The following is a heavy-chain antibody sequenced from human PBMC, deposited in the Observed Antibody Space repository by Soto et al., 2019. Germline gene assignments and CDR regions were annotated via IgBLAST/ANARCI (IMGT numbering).Heavy chain of an antibody. J-gene: IGHJ4*02. Sequence: GGSLRGPCAASGFTFSSYGMHWVRQAPGKGLGWVAVISYDGSNKYYAESVKGRFTISRDNSKNTLYLQMNSLRAEDTAVYYCAKRSFPVYGPSDYCGQGTLVTVSS. V-gene: IGHV3-30*18. CDR3: AKRSFPVYGPSDY. CDR1: GFTFSSYG. CDR2: ISYDGSNK. D-gene: IGHD3-16*02.